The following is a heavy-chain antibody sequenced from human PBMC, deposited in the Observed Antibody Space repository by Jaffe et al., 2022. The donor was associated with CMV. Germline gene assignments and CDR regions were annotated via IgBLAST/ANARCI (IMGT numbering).Heavy chain of an antibody. CDR2: VRSGEAA. D-gene: IGHD3-16*01. J-gene: IGHJ6*02. CDR1: GGPISDFY. Sequence: QVQLRESGPGLVKPSETLSLTCTVSGGPISDFYYSWVRQPAGQAPEWLARVRSGEAADYNPSLKSRLTMSLDTSKKEFSLELRSVTAADTAMYYCAREGAWYGMDIWGQGTTVTVS. V-gene: IGHV4-4*07. CDR3: AREGAWYGMDI.